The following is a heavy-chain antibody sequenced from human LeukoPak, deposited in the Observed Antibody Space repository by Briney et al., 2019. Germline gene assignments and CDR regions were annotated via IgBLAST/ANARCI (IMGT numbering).Heavy chain of an antibody. V-gene: IGHV1-18*01. CDR3: ARGQSMYY. J-gene: IGHJ4*02. D-gene: IGHD2-8*01. CDR1: GYTFNNYF. CDR2: ISPHSHTT. Sequence: ASVKVSCTASGYTFNNYFISRVRQAPGQGLEWVGWISPHSHTTHYAEKVQGRVTMTTDTFTTTVYMELRSLRSDDTAVYFCARGQSMYYWGQGTPVTVSS.